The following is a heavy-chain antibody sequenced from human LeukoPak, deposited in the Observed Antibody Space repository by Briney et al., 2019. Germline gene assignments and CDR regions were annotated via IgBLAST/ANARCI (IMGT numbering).Heavy chain of an antibody. D-gene: IGHD6-6*01. Sequence: SVKVSCKASGGTFSSYAISWVRQAPGQGLEWMGRIIPIFGTANYAQKFQGRVTITADKSTSTAYMELSSLRSEDTAVYYCARDSSSSALQYYYYMDVWGKGTTVTVSS. CDR2: IIPIFGTA. V-gene: IGHV1-69*06. CDR1: GGTFSSYA. J-gene: IGHJ6*03. CDR3: ARDSSSSALQYYYYMDV.